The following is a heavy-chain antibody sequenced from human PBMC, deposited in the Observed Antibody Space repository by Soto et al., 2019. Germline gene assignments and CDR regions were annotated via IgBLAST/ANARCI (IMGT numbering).Heavy chain of an antibody. CDR2: ISSSSTYT. V-gene: IGHV3-11*06. CDR1: GFTFSDYY. Sequence: PGGSLRLSCAASGFTFSDYYMSWIRQAPGKGLEWVSYISSSSTYTNYADSVKGRFTISRDNAKNSLYLQMNSLRAEDTAVYYCASLPMVGTTYFQHWGQGTLVTVSS. D-gene: IGHD1-26*01. CDR3: ASLPMVGTTYFQH. J-gene: IGHJ1*01.